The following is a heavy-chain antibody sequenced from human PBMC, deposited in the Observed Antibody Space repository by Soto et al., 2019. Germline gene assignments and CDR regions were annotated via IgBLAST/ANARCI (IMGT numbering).Heavy chain of an antibody. CDR1: GFTFGDYA. CDR2: IRSKAYGGTT. V-gene: IGHV3-49*04. Sequence: PGGSLRLSCTASGFTFGDYAMSWVRQAPGKGLEWVGFIRSKAYGGTTEYAASVKGRFTISRDDSKSIAYLQMNSLKTEDTAVYYCTRDPLYSSSSVVLGFDYWGQGTLVTVSS. CDR3: TRDPLYSSSSVVLGFDY. D-gene: IGHD6-13*01. J-gene: IGHJ4*02.